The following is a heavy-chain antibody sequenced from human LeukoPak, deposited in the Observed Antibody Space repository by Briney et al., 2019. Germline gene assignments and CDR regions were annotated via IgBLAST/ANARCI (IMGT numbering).Heavy chain of an antibody. J-gene: IGHJ4*02. CDR2: IYPGDSDT. V-gene: IGHV5-51*01. Sequence: GESLKISCKGSGYSFTSYWIGWVRQMPGKGLEWMGIIYPGDSDTRYSPSFQGQVTISADKSISTAYLQWSSLKASDTAMYYCARPRWGSLGYSSSWYDYWGQGTLVTVSS. CDR3: ARPRWGSLGYSSSWYDY. D-gene: IGHD6-13*01. CDR1: GYSFTSYW.